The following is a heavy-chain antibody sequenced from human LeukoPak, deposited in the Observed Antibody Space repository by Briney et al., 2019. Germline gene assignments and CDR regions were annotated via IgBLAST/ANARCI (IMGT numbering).Heavy chain of an antibody. CDR3: ARAVLLWHGSLDY. V-gene: IGHV3-7*01. CDR1: GFTFSSYW. D-gene: IGHD3-10*01. CDR2: IKQDGSEK. J-gene: IGHJ4*02. Sequence: GGPLRLSCAASGFTFSSYWMSWVRQAPGKGLEWVANIKQDGSEKYYVDSVKGRFTISRDNAKNSLYLQMNSLRAEDTAVYYCARAVLLWHGSLDYWGQGTLVTVSS.